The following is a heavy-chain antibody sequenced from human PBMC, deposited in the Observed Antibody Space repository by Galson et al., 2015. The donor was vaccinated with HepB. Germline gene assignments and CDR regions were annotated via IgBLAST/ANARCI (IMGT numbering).Heavy chain of an antibody. V-gene: IGHV1-69*13. CDR1: GYTFTSYG. CDR2: IIPIFGTA. Sequence: SVKVSCKASGYTFTSYGISWVRQAPGQGLEWMGGIIPIFGTANYAQKFQGRVTITADESTSTAYMELSSLRSEDTAVYYCARVGGSYRTTLPYFDYWGQGTLVTVSS. D-gene: IGHD1-26*01. CDR3: ARVGGSYRTTLPYFDY. J-gene: IGHJ4*02.